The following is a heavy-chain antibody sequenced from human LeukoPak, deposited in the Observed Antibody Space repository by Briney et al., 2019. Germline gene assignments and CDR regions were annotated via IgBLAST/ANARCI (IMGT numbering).Heavy chain of an antibody. Sequence: GGSLRLSCAASGFTFSSYGMHWVRQAPGKGLEWVAVISYDGSNKYYADSVKGRFTISRDNSKNTLYLQMNSLRAEDTAVYYCAKDSVRLDYDILTGYTDWGQGTLVTVSS. J-gene: IGHJ4*02. CDR2: ISYDGSNK. V-gene: IGHV3-30*18. D-gene: IGHD3-9*01. CDR3: AKDSVRLDYDILTGYTD. CDR1: GFTFSSYG.